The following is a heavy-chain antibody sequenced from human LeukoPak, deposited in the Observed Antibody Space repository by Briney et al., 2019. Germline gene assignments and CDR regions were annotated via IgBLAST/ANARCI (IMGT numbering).Heavy chain of an antibody. CDR2: ISAYNGNT. CDR1: GYTFTSYG. V-gene: IGHV1-18*01. D-gene: IGHD4-17*01. J-gene: IGHJ5*02. Sequence: ASVKVSCKASGYTFTSYGISWVRQAPGQGLEWMGWISAYNGNTNYAQKLQGRVTMTTDTSTSTAYMELRSLRSDNTAVYYCARSVTTLGWFDPWGQGTLVTVSS. CDR3: ARSVTTLGWFDP.